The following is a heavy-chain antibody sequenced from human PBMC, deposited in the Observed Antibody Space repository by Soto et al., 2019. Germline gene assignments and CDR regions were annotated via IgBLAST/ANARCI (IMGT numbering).Heavy chain of an antibody. CDR1: GFTFSSYA. V-gene: IGHV3-23*01. CDR3: AKYGGQQLPYYYYGMDV. J-gene: IGHJ6*02. CDR2: ISGSGGST. Sequence: EVQLLESGGGLVQPGGSLRLSCAASGFTFSSYAMSWVRQAPGKGLEWVSAISGSGGSTYYADSVKGRFTISRDNSKNTLYLQMNSLRAEDMAVYYCAKYGGQQLPYYYYGMDVWGPGTTVTVSS. D-gene: IGHD6-13*01.